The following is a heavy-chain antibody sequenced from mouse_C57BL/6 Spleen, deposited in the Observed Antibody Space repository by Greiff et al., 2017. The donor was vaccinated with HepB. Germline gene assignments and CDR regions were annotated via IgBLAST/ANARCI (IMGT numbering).Heavy chain of an antibody. CDR3: ARGRDDWYFDV. CDR1: GYTFTSYW. J-gene: IGHJ1*03. D-gene: IGHD3-3*01. CDR2: IHPNSGST. V-gene: IGHV1-64*01. Sequence: QVQLQQPGAELVKPGASVKLSCKASGYTFTSYWMHWVKQRPGQGLEWIGMIHPNSGSTNYNEKFKSKATLTVDKSSSTAYLQLSSLTSEDSAVYYCARGRDDWYFDVWGTGTTVTVSS.